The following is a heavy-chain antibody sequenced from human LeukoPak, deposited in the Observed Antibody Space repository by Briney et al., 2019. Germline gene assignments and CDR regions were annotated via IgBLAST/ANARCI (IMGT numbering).Heavy chain of an antibody. CDR3: ARDGVCSGGSCYLRARKYNWFDP. Sequence: GGSLRLSWAASGFTFSSYGMHWVRQAPGKGLEWVAFIRYDGSNKYYADSVKGRFTISRDNSKNTLYLQMNSLRAEDTAVYYCARDGVCSGGSCYLRARKYNWFDPWGQGTLVTVSS. D-gene: IGHD2-15*01. CDR2: IRYDGSNK. V-gene: IGHV3-30*02. J-gene: IGHJ5*02. CDR1: GFTFSSYG.